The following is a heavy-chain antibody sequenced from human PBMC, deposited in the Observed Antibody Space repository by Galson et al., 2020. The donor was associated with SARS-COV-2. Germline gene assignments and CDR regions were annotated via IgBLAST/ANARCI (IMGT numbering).Heavy chain of an antibody. J-gene: IGHJ6*02. D-gene: IGHD3-3*01. CDR3: ATTSWAHLDYDFWSGYFSLGDYYYYYGMDV. Sequence: SETLSLTCTVSGGSISSSSYYWGWIRQPPGKGLEWIGSIYYSGSTYYNPSLKSRVTISVDTSKNQFSLKLSSVTAADTAVYYCATTSWAHLDYDFWSGYFSLGDYYYYYGMDVWGQGTTVTVSS. V-gene: IGHV4-39*01. CDR1: GGSISSSSYY. CDR2: IYYSGST.